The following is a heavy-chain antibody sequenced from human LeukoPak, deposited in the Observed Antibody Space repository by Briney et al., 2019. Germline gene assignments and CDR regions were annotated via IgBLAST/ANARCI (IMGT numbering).Heavy chain of an antibody. J-gene: IGHJ3*02. V-gene: IGHV3-48*02. CDR3: ARGTWDGDRTFDI. D-gene: IGHD5-24*01. Sequence: GGSLRLSCAASGFTFSSYIMSWVRQAPGKGLEWISYISGSSSIIYYTPSVKGRFTISRDNGKSSLYLQMNSLRDDDTAVYFCARGTWDGDRTFDIWGQGAMVTVSS. CDR1: GFTFSSYI. CDR2: ISGSSSII.